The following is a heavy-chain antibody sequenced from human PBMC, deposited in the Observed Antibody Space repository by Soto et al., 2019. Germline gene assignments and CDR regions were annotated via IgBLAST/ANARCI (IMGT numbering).Heavy chain of an antibody. D-gene: IGHD6-19*01. Sequence: QVQLVQSGAKVKKPGSSVKVSCKASGGTFRKLAINWVRQAPGQGLEWVGGFIPIIGGGINAQKFQGRVTITSDESTSTAYMELSSLKSEDTAMYFCARRSVSHSNAFDFWGQGTMVTVSS. CDR1: GGTFRKLA. CDR3: ARRSVSHSNAFDF. CDR2: FIPIIGGG. J-gene: IGHJ3*01. V-gene: IGHV1-69*01.